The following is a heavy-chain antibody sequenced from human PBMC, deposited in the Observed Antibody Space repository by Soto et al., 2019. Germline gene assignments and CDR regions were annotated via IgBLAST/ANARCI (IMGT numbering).Heavy chain of an antibody. V-gene: IGHV3-33*01. CDR1: GFTFSSYG. CDR3: ARQLGYCSGGSCYFPFDY. CDR2: IWYDGSNK. Sequence: PGGSLRLSCAASGFTFSSYGMHWVRQAPGKGLEWVAVIWYDGSNKYYADSVKGRFTISRDNSKNTLYLQMNSLRAEDTAVYYCARQLGYCSGGSCYFPFDYWGQGTLVTVSS. J-gene: IGHJ4*02. D-gene: IGHD2-15*01.